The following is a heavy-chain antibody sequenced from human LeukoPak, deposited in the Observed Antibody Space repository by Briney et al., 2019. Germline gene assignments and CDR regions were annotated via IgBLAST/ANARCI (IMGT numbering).Heavy chain of an antibody. D-gene: IGHD5-18*01. J-gene: IGHJ6*02. V-gene: IGHV3-53*01. CDR2: IYSGGST. CDR3: ARETAMVTNYYYGMDV. Sequence: PGGSLRLSCAASGFTFNNYWMSWVRQAPGKGLEWVSVIYSGGSTYYADSVKGRFTISRDNSKNTLYLQMNSLRAEDTAVYYCARETAMVTNYYYGMDVWGQGTTVTVSS. CDR1: GFTFNNYW.